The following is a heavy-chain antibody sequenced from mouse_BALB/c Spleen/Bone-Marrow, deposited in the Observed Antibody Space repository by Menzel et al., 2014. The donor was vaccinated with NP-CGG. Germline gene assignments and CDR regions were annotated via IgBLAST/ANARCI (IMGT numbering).Heavy chain of an antibody. Sequence: QVHMQQSGAELVRSGVPVKISCKDSGYTFTDYAMHWVKQSHAKSLEWIGVISTYYGDASYNQKFKGKATRTVDKSSSTAYMELARLASEDSASYYCSSDAMDYSGQGTSVPVST. CDR1: GYTFTDYA. CDR3: SSDAMDY. CDR2: ISTYYGDA. V-gene: IGHV1S137*01. J-gene: IGHJ4*01.